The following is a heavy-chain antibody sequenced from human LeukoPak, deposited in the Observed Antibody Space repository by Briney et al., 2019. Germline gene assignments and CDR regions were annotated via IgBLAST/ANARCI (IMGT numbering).Heavy chain of an antibody. V-gene: IGHV3-30*03. CDR2: ISYDGSNK. D-gene: IGHD2-2*01. CDR3: ARDGKVVVPAANDY. Sequence: GGSLRLSCAGSGFTFPTYGMHWVRQAPGKGLEWVAVISYDGSNKYYADSVKGRFTISRDNSKNTLYLQMNSLRAEDTAVYYCARDGKVVVPAANDYWGQGTLVTVSS. J-gene: IGHJ4*02. CDR1: GFTFPTYG.